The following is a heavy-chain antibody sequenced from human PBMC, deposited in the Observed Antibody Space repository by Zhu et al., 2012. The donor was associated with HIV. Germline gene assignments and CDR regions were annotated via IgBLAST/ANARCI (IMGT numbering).Heavy chain of an antibody. J-gene: IGHJ1*01. Sequence: QVQLQQWGAGLLKPSETQSLTCAVYGASFSSYYWTWLRQSPGKGLERIGDTNHSGNTNYNSSFKSRVTISIDNSKNQFSLSLKSVTADDSAVYFCAGQIAVADARPGYFDRWGQGTLVTVSS. CDR2: TNHSGNT. CDR1: GASFSSYY. D-gene: IGHD2-21*01. V-gene: IGHV4-34*01. CDR3: AGQIAVADARPGYFDR.